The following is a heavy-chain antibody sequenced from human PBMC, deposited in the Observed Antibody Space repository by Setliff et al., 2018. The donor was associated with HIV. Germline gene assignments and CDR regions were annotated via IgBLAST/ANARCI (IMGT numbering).Heavy chain of an antibody. CDR3: AREGRGDSAVATTRIDY. J-gene: IGHJ4*02. CDR2: IYYTGFA. Sequence: SETLSLTCSVSGDSMSSGSYVWGWIRQTPGKGLEWIGNIYYTGFAYYNPSLKSRVTISLDTSKTHFYLNLTSVTDADTAVYFCAREGRGDSAVATTRIDYWGQGKLVTVSS. D-gene: IGHD1-1*01. V-gene: IGHV4-39*02. CDR1: GDSMSSGSYV.